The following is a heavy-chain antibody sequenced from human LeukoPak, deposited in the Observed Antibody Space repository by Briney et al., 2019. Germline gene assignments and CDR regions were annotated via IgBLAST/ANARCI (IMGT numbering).Heavy chain of an antibody. CDR2: ISASGGYT. Sequence: GASLRPSCAASGFTFSSYAMNWVRQAPGKGLERVSGISASGGYTYYADSVKGRFTISRDNSKNTLYLQMNSLRVEDTAVYYCAKDRLPLSSAYYYVPFDYWGQGTLVTVSS. CDR1: GFTFSSYA. CDR3: AKDRLPLSSAYYYVPFDY. D-gene: IGHD3-22*01. J-gene: IGHJ4*02. V-gene: IGHV3-23*01.